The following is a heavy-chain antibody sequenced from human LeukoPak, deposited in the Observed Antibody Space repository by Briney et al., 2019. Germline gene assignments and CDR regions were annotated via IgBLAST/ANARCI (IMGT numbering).Heavy chain of an antibody. D-gene: IGHD2-8*01. V-gene: IGHV4-39*01. Sequence: SETLSLTCTVSGGSVSSGSYYWSWIRQPPGKGLEWIGSIYYSGSTYYNPSLKSRVTISVDTSKNQFSLKLSSVTAADTAVYYCAIDCTNGVCYTGGWGQGTLVTVSS. J-gene: IGHJ4*02. CDR3: AIDCTNGVCYTGG. CDR1: GGSVSSGSYY. CDR2: IYYSGST.